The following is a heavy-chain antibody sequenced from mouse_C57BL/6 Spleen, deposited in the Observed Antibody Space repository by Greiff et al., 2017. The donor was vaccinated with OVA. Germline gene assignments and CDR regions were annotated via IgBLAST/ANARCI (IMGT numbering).Heavy chain of an antibody. D-gene: IGHD1-1*01. CDR1: GYTFTDYY. J-gene: IGHJ4*01. Sequence: EVQLQQSGPELVKPGASVKISCKASGYTFTDYYMNWVKQSHGKSLEWIGDINPNNGGTSYNQKFKGKATLTVDKSSSTAYMELRSLTSEDAAVYYCVNPSYGAMDYWGQGTSVTVSS. V-gene: IGHV1-26*01. CDR3: VNPSYGAMDY. CDR2: INPNNGGT.